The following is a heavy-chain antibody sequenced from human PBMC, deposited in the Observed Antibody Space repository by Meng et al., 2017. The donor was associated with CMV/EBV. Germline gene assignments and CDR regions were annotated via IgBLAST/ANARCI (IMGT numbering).Heavy chain of an antibody. CDR1: GFTFSSYE. D-gene: IGHD6-13*01. CDR2: ISSSSSYI. Sequence: GESLKISCAASGFTFSSYEMNWVRQAPGKGLEWVSSISSSSSYIYYADSVKGRFTISRDNAKNSLYLQMNSLRAEDTAVYYCAREGYSGGLDYWGQGTLVTVSS. CDR3: AREGYSGGLDY. V-gene: IGHV3-21*01. J-gene: IGHJ4*02.